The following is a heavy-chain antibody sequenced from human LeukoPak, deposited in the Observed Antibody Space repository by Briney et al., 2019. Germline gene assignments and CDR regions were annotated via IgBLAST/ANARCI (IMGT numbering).Heavy chain of an antibody. CDR3: AKDTGWYYYDSSGYPSN. Sequence: GGSLRLSCAASGFTFSSYGMHWVRQAPGKGLEWVAFIRDDGSKKYYADSVKGQFTISRDNSKNTLYLQMNCLRAEDTAVYYCAKDTGWYYYDSSGYPSNWGQGTLVTVSS. CDR2: IRDDGSKK. D-gene: IGHD3-22*01. V-gene: IGHV3-30*02. CDR1: GFTFSSYG. J-gene: IGHJ4*02.